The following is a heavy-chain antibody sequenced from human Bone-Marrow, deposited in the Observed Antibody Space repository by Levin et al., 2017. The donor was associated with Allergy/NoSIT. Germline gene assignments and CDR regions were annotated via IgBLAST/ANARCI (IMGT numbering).Heavy chain of an antibody. CDR2: VYPGDSDT. CDR1: GYSFTTYW. CDR3: ARHYYGSGNPYYYYMDV. J-gene: IGHJ6*03. V-gene: IGHV5-51*01. Sequence: ASVKVSCKGSGYSFTTYWIDWVRQMPGKGLEWMGMVYPGDSDTRYSPSFQGQVTISADKSISTAHLQWSSLKASDTAVYYCARHYYGSGNPYYYYMDVWGKGTTVTVSS. D-gene: IGHD3-10*01.